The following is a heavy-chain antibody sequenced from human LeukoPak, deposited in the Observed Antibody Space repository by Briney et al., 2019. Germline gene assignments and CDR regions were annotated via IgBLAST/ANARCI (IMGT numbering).Heavy chain of an antibody. CDR3: AREDVVLVDAVRYYYYGMDV. V-gene: IGHV1-46*01. D-gene: IGHD2-8*01. CDR1: GYNFISYY. J-gene: IGHJ6*02. CDR2: INPSGGST. Sequence: TSVKVSCKASGYNFISYYMHWVRQAPGQGLEWMGIINPSGGSTSYAQKFQDRVTMTRDTSASTVYMELSSLKSEDTAVYYCAREDVVLVDAVRYYYYGMDVWGQGTTVTVSS.